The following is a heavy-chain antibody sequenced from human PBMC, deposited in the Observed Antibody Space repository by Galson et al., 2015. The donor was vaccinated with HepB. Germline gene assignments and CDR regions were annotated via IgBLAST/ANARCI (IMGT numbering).Heavy chain of an antibody. CDR3: VRRDTTYYYGSGSLVN. D-gene: IGHD3-10*01. J-gene: IGHJ4*02. V-gene: IGHV4-59*01. CDR2: IHYSGST. Sequence: ETLSLTCTVSGGSISSYYWNWIRQPPGKGLEWIGFIHYSGSTNYNPSLKSRVTMSIDTSKNQFTLRLSSVTATDTAVYYCVRRDTTYYYGSGSLVNWGQGTLVTVSS. CDR1: GGSISSYY.